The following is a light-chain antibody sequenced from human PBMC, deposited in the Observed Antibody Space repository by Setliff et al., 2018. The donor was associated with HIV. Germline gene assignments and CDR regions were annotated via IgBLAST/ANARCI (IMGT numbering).Light chain of an antibody. Sequence: QSVLTQPDSLSGSPGQSITIPCTGNSTDSGDYNLISWFQQHPGQAPKLLVYDVSDRPSGISDRFSGSKSGNTASLTISGLQADDEANYYCSSYTPSDARRVFGGGTK. J-gene: IGLJ3*02. CDR3: SSYTPSDARRV. V-gene: IGLV2-14*01. CDR1: STDSGDYNL. CDR2: DVS.